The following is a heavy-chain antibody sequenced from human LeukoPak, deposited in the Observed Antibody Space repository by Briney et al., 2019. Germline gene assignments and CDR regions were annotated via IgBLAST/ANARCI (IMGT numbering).Heavy chain of an antibody. D-gene: IGHD3-3*01. CDR3: ARALVTIWSGYLNN. CDR2: IIPILGIA. V-gene: IGHV1-69*02. J-gene: IGHJ4*02. CDR1: GGTFSSYT. Sequence: SVKVSCKASGGTFSSYTISWMRQAPGQGLEWMGRIIPILGIANYAQKFQGRVTITADKSTSTAYMELSSLRSEDTAVYYCARALVTIWSGYLNNWGQGTLVTVSS.